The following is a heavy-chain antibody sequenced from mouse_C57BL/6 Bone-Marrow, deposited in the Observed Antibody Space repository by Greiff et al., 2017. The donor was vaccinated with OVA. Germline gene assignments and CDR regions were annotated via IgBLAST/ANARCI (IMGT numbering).Heavy chain of an antibody. D-gene: IGHD4-1*01. CDR2: INPSSGYT. Sequence: QVQLQQSGAELAKPGASVKLSCKASGYTFTSYWMHWVKQRPGQGLEWIGYINPSSGYTKYNQKFKDKATLTADKSSSTAYMQLISLTYEDSAVYYCSRGHWDGGYAMDYWGQGTSVTVSS. CDR3: SRGHWDGGYAMDY. J-gene: IGHJ4*01. CDR1: GYTFTSYW. V-gene: IGHV1-7*01.